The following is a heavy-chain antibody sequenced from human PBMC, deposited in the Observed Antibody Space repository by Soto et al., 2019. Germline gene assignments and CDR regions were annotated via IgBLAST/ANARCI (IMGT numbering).Heavy chain of an antibody. D-gene: IGHD4-17*01. CDR2: INKASIYI. J-gene: IGHJ4*02. CDR1: GFTFNTYD. CDR3: ARRSVTTFHFFDS. Sequence: EVQLVESGGGLVKPGGSLRLSCAASGFTFNTYDMDWVRQAPGKGLEWVSSINKASIYIYYADSVRGRFTISRDNAKNSLYLQMNSLSVEDTAVYYCARRSVTTFHFFDSWGQGTLVTVSS. V-gene: IGHV3-21*01.